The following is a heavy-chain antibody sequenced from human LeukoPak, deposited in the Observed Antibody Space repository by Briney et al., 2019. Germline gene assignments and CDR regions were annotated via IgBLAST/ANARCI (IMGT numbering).Heavy chain of an antibody. D-gene: IGHD1-1*01. CDR2: IYHSGST. CDR3: ARSFTDNFFFEN. Sequence: SETLSLTCTVSGGPISSSSYYWGWIRQPPGKGLEWIGSIYHSGSTYYNPSLKSRVTISVDTSKNQFSLKLSSVTAADTAVYYCARSFTDNFFFENWGQGTLVTVSS. V-gene: IGHV4-39*07. CDR1: GGPISSSSYY. J-gene: IGHJ4*02.